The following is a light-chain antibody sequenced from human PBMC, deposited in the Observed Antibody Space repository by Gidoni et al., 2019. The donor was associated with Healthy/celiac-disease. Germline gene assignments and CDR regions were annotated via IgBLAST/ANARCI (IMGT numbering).Light chain of an antibody. J-gene: IGKJ4*01. Sequence: DIVMTQSPDSLAVSRGERATINCKSSQSVLYSSNNKNYLAWYQQKPGQPPKLLIYWASTRQSGVPDRFSGSGSGTDFTLTIFSLQAEDVAVYYCQQYYSTPPAFGGGTKVEIK. CDR1: QSVLYSSNNKNY. CDR2: WAS. CDR3: QQYYSTPPA. V-gene: IGKV4-1*01.